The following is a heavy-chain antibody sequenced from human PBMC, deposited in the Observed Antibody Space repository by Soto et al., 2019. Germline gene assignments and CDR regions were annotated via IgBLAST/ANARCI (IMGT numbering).Heavy chain of an antibody. D-gene: IGHD2-21*02. J-gene: IGHJ6*02. CDR1: GGSISRYY. CDR2: MYNTGRT. V-gene: IGHV4-59*01. CDR3: ARDLWGYCGTDCYPLDV. Sequence: LEILSLTCTVSGGSISRYYWSWIRQPPGKGLEWIGYMYNTGRTVYNPSFKSRVTISVDTSKNQFSLQLDSVTAADTAVYYCARDLWGYCGTDCYPLDVWGQGTTVTVSS.